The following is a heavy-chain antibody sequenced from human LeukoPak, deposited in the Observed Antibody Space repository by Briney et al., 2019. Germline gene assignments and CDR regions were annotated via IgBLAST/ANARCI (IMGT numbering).Heavy chain of an antibody. V-gene: IGHV1-2*06. D-gene: IGHD2-15*01. Sequence: ASVKVSCKASGYTFTGYYMHWVRQAPGQGLEWMGRINPNSGDTSYAQKFQGRVTMTRDTSISTAYMELSRLRSDGTAVYYCAREYCSGGICYAYFDYWGQGTLVTVSS. CDR2: INPNSGDT. CDR1: GYTFTGYY. CDR3: AREYCSGGICYAYFDY. J-gene: IGHJ4*02.